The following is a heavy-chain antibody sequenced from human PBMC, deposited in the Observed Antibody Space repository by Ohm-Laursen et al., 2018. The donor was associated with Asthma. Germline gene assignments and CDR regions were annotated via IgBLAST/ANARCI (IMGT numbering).Heavy chain of an antibody. CDR3: ARGIRYGYYYYGMDV. CDR2: ISYDGSNK. J-gene: IGHJ6*02. CDR1: GFTFSSYG. Sequence: SLRPSCAASGFTFSSYGMHWVRQAPGKGLEWVAVISYDGSNKYYADSVKGRFTISRDNSKNTLYLQMNSLRAEDTAVYYCARGIRYGYYYYGMDVWGQGTTVTVSS. D-gene: IGHD3-16*01. V-gene: IGHV3-30*03.